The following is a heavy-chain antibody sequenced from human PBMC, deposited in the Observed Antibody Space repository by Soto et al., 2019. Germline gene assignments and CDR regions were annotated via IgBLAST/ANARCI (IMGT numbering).Heavy chain of an antibody. CDR1: GYNFANFW. Sequence: GESLKISCXGSGYNFANFWIGWVRQMPGKGLEWMGVIFPGDSDTKNSPSLEGQITMSVDKSDSSAYLQWRSLKASDTAIYYCAADYSTGLDAFDIWGQGTMVTVSS. CDR2: IFPGDSDT. D-gene: IGHD2-8*02. J-gene: IGHJ3*02. CDR3: AADYSTGLDAFDI. V-gene: IGHV5-51*01.